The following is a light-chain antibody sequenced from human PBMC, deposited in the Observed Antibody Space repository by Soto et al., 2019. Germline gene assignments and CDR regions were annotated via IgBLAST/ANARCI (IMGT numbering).Light chain of an antibody. CDR3: QHYKSYSRA. V-gene: IGKV1-5*03. J-gene: IGKJ1*01. CDR1: QSISSY. CDR2: KAS. Sequence: DIQMTQSPSALSASVGDRITITCRASQSISSYLAWYQQQPGKAPKLLIYKASSLHSGVPSRFSGSGSGTEFTLTISSLQPNDFATYCCQHYKSYSRAFGQGTKVEIK.